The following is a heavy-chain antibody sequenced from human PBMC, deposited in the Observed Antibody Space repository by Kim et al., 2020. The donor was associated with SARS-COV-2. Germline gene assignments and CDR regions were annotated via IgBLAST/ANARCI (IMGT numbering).Heavy chain of an antibody. Sequence: GGSLRLSCAASGFTFSSYAMSWVRQAPGKGLEWVSAISGTGGSTYYADSVKGRFTISRDNSKNTLYLQMNSLRAEDTAVYYCAKDRYSGYDYGDYWGQGTLVTVSS. CDR2: ISGTGGST. V-gene: IGHV3-23*01. CDR1: GFTFSSYA. J-gene: IGHJ4*02. CDR3: AKDRYSGYDYGDY. D-gene: IGHD5-12*01.